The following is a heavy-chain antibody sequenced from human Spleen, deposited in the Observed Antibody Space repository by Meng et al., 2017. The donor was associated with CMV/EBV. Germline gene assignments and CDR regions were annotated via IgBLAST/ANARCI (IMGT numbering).Heavy chain of an antibody. J-gene: IGHJ6*02. Sequence: GESRKISCAASGFTFSSYAMSWVRQAPGKGLERVSAISGSGGGTYYADSVKGRFTISRDNSKNTLYLQMNSLRAEDTAVYYCANLGDYVWGSYRYTDGMDVWGQGTTVTVSS. V-gene: IGHV3-23*01. D-gene: IGHD3-16*02. CDR3: ANLGDYVWGSYRYTDGMDV. CDR1: GFTFSSYA. CDR2: ISGSGGGT.